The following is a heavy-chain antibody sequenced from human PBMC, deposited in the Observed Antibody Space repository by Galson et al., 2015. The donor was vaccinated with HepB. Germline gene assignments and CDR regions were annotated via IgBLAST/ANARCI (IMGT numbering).Heavy chain of an antibody. CDR2: ISWNSGSI. CDR3: AKDIRDDFWSGYATDYGMDV. V-gene: IGHV3-9*01. Sequence: SLRLSCAASGFTFDDYAMHWVRQAPGKGLGWVSGISWNSGSIGYADSVKGRFTISRDNAKNSLYLQMNSLRAEDTALYYCAKDIRDDFWSGYATDYGMDVWGQGTTVTVSS. D-gene: IGHD3-3*01. J-gene: IGHJ6*02. CDR1: GFTFDDYA.